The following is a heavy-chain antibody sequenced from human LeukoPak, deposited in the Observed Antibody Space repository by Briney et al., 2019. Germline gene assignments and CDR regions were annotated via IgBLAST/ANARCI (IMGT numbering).Heavy chain of an antibody. V-gene: IGHV3-13*01. CDR1: GFTFSSYD. D-gene: IGHD1-1*01. CDR2: IGTAGDT. J-gene: IGHJ3*02. Sequence: PGGSLRLSWAASGFTFSSYDMHWVRQATGKGLEWVSAIGTAGDTYYPGSVKGRFTISRENAKNSLYLQMNSLRAGDTAVYYCARELAPGDAFDIWGQGTMVTVSS. CDR3: ARELAPGDAFDI.